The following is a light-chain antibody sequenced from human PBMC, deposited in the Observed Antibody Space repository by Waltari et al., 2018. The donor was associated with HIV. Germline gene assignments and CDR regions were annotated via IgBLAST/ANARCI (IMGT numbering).Light chain of an antibody. CDR2: QAS. Sequence: DILMTQSPSILSASVGDRVIITCRASQSISSGLAWYQHKPGTAPQLLLYQASVLEGGVPSRFSGSGSGTEFTLNITNLQPDAFATYYCQHYSSSPYTCGQGTNLEIK. CDR3: QHYSSSPYT. CDR1: QSISSG. J-gene: IGKJ2*01. V-gene: IGKV1-5*03.